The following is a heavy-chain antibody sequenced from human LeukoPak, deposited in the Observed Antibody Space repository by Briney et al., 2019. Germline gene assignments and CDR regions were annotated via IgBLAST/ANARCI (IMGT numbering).Heavy chain of an antibody. CDR2: ISSSSSYI. V-gene: IGHV3-21*01. Sequence: PGGSLRLSCAASGFTFSSYSMNWVRQAPGKGLEWVSSISSSSSYIYHADSVKGRFTISRDNAKNSLYLQMNSLRAEDTAVYYCARTLSGFDYWGQGTLVTVSS. J-gene: IGHJ4*02. D-gene: IGHD1-26*01. CDR1: GFTFSSYS. CDR3: ARTLSGFDY.